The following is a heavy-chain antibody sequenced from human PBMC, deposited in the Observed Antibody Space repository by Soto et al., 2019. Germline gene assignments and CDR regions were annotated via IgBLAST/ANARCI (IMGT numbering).Heavy chain of an antibody. V-gene: IGHV3-48*01. J-gene: IGHJ5*02. Sequence: EVQLLESGGGLVQPGGSLRLSCAASGFTFSSYSMNWVRQAPGKGLERVSYISSSSSTIYYADSVKGRFTISRDNAKNSLDLQMNRLRAEDTAVYYCAREADILNWFDPWGQGTLVTVSS. CDR3: AREADILNWFDP. CDR1: GFTFSSYS. D-gene: IGHD3-9*01. CDR2: ISSSSSTI.